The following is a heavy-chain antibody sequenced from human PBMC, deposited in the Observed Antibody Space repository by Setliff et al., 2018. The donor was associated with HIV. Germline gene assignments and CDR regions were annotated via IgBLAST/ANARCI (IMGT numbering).Heavy chain of an antibody. CDR2: IIPIFGTT. CDR3: ARGSYCGGDCYSPFDY. D-gene: IGHD2-21*02. J-gene: IGHJ4*02. V-gene: IGHV1-69*13. CDR1: GGSFRSYA. Sequence: GASVKVSCKASGGSFRSYAFSWVRQAPGQGLEWMGGIIPIFGTTKYAQNFRGRVTITADESTTTTYMELSSLIFEDTAVYKCARGSYCGGDCYSPFDYWGQGTLVTVSS.